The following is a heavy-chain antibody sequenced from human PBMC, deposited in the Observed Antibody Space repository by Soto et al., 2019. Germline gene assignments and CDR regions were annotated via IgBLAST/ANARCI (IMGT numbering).Heavy chain of an antibody. D-gene: IGHD1-20*01. V-gene: IGHV3-74*01. J-gene: IGHJ6*02. CDR2: LNSDGSSG. Sequence: EVQLVESGGGLVQPGGSLRLSCVASGFTFNDYWMHWVRQAPGKGLVWVSRLNSDGSSGYYGDSMKGRFTISRDNAKNTLYLRINSLRDEDTAVYYCARGLKYKYGMDVWGQGTTVTVS. CDR3: ARGLKYKYGMDV. CDR1: GFTFNDYW.